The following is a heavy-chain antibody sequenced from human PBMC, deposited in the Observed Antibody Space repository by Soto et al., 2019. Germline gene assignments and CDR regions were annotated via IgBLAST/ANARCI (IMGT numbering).Heavy chain of an antibody. J-gene: IGHJ4*02. CDR3: ARTPRPSHWYY. CDR1: GGSISSSSYY. CDR2: IYYSGST. V-gene: IGHV4-39*01. Sequence: SETLSLTCTVSGGSISSSSYYWGWIRQPPGKGLEWIGSIYYSGSTYYNPSLKSRVTISVDTSKNQFSLKLSSVTAADTAVYYCARTPRPSHWYYWGQGTLVTVYS. D-gene: IGHD2-8*02.